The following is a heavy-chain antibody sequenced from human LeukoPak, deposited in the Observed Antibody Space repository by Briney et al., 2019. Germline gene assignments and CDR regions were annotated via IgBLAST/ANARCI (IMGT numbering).Heavy chain of an antibody. J-gene: IGHJ4*02. D-gene: IGHD6-13*01. Sequence: GGSLRLSCAASGFTFSSYAMSWVRQAPGKGLEWVSVISGGGNTTYYADSVKGRFTISRDNSKNTLYLQMNSLRAEDTAVYYCASRGYSSSWYARYFDYWGQGTLVTVSS. CDR1: GFTFSSYA. CDR3: ASRGYSSSWYARYFDY. V-gene: IGHV3-23*01. CDR2: ISGGGNTT.